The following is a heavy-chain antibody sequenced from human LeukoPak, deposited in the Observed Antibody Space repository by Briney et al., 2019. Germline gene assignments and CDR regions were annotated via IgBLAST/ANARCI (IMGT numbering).Heavy chain of an antibody. CDR3: AGGLLGCRRGSCYPTDY. CDR1: GFTFSNYG. D-gene: IGHD2-15*01. Sequence: GGSLRLSCAGSGFTFSNYGMHWVRQAPGRGLEWVAVISDDGTNEYYVDSVKGRFTISRDNSKNTLYLQMNSLRAEDTAVYYCAGGLLGCRRGSCYPTDYWGQGTLVIVSS. V-gene: IGHV3-30*03. J-gene: IGHJ4*02. CDR2: ISDDGTNE.